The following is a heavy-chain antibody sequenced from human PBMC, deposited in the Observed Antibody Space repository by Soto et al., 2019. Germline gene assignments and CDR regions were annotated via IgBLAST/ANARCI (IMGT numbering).Heavy chain of an antibody. CDR3: ARGNYDFWSGYLDHYYYYYMDV. CDR1: GFTFSSYS. D-gene: IGHD3-3*01. V-gene: IGHV3-21*01. CDR2: ISSSSSYI. J-gene: IGHJ6*03. Sequence: GSLRLSCAASGFTFSSYSMNWVRQAPGKGLEWVSSISSSSSYIYYADSVKGRFTISRDNAKNSLYLQMNSLRAEDTAVYYCARGNYDFWSGYLDHYYYYYMDVWGKGTTVTVSS.